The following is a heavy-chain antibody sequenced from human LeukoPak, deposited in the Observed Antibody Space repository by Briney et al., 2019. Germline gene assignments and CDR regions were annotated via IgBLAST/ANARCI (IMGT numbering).Heavy chain of an antibody. J-gene: IGHJ4*02. CDR2: IKQDGSEK. CDR1: GFTFSSYW. CDR3: ARDLPYYDFWSGYYRNYFDY. D-gene: IGHD3-3*01. V-gene: IGHV3-7*01. Sequence: GGSLRLSCAASGFTFSSYWVSWVRQAPGKGLEWVANIKQDGSEKYYVDSVKGRFTISRDNAKNSLYLQMNSLRAEDTAVYYCARDLPYYDFWSGYYRNYFDYWGQGTLVTVSS.